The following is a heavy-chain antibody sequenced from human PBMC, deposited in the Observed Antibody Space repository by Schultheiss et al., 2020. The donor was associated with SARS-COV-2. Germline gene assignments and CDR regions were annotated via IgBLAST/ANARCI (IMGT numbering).Heavy chain of an antibody. CDR1: GGSISSGGYY. D-gene: IGHD1-20*01. CDR3: ASGPSNRANKKVNFY. Sequence: SETLSLTCTVSGGSISSGGYYWSWIRQHPGKGLEWIGFVYHSGSTNYNPSLKSRVTISVDTSKNQFSLKLSSVTAADTAVYYCASGPSNRANKKVNFYWGQGTLVTVS. J-gene: IGHJ4*02. CDR2: VYHSGST. V-gene: IGHV4-31*03.